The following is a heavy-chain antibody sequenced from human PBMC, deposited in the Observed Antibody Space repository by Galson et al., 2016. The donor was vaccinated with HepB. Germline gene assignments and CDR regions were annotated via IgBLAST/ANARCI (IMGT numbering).Heavy chain of an antibody. CDR1: GYSFTSYC. D-gene: IGHD5-12*01. CDR2: ISAYNGNT. Sequence: SVKVSCKASGYSFTSYCITWVRQAPGQGLEWMGWISAYNGNTNFAQKFQGRVSMTTDTSTSTAFMELRSLRSDDTAVYYCARRPYSDHEYYYYGLGVWGQGTTVTVSS. V-gene: IGHV1-18*01. J-gene: IGHJ6*02. CDR3: ARRPYSDHEYYYYGLGV.